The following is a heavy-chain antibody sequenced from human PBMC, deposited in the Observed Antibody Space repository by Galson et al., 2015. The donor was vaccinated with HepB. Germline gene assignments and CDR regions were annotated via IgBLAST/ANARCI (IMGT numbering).Heavy chain of an antibody. CDR2: IYPDDSSV. CDR1: GYNFNTYW. CDR3: ARGSLPSGSQHQYNWFDP. J-gene: IGHJ5*02. V-gene: IGHV5-51*01. D-gene: IGHD3-10*01. Sequence: QSGAEVKKPGESLKISCQGSGYNFNTYWIGWVRQMPGKGLEWVGIIYPDDSSVKYSPPFEGQVTISADKSIRPAYLQWNSLRASDTAIYYCARGSLPSGSQHQYNWFDPWGQGSLVTVSS.